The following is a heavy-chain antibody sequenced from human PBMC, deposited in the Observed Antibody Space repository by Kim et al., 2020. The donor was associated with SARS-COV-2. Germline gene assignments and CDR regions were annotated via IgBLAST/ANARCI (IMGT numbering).Heavy chain of an antibody. D-gene: IGHD2-2*01. CDR3: ARIVVPAARLPGSYYYMDV. Sequence: SETLSLTCAVYGGSFSGYYWSWIRQPPGKGLEWIGEINHSGSTNYNPSLKSRVTISVDTSKNQFSLKLSSVTAADTAVYYCARIVVPAARLPGSYYYMDVWGKGTTVTVSS. J-gene: IGHJ6*03. CDR2: INHSGST. CDR1: GGSFSGYY. V-gene: IGHV4-34*01.